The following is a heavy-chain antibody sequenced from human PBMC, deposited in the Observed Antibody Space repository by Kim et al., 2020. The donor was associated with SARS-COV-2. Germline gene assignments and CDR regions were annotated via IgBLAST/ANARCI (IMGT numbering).Heavy chain of an antibody. J-gene: IGHJ4*02. Sequence: STYYADSVKGRFTISRHESRNTVYLQMNSLRPEDTAVYYCARAPSSSSSDWGRGTLVSVSS. CDR3: ARAPSSSSSD. CDR2: ST. D-gene: IGHD6-13*01. V-gene: IGHV3-53*04.